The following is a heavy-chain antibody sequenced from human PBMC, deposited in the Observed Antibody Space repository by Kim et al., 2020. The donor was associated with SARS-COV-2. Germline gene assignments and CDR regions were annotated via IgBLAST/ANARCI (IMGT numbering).Heavy chain of an antibody. CDR2: INPYSGDT. D-gene: IGHD3-3*01. V-gene: IGHV1-2*02. CDR3: ARSAHFWSGHYLDL. Sequence: KVSCKASGYTFTDYYIHWVRQDPGQGLEWMGWINPYSGDTNYAQKFQGRVTMTRDTSISTPYVELTSLRSDDTAVYYCARSAHFWSGHYLDLWGQGTLITVSP. CDR1: GYTFTDYY. J-gene: IGHJ5*02.